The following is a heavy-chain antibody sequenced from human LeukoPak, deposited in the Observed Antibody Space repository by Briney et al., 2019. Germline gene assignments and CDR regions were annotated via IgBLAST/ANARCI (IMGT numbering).Heavy chain of an antibody. D-gene: IGHD2-15*01. CDR1: GFTVSSNY. V-gene: IGHV3-53*01. J-gene: IGHJ4*02. CDR3: ARGDGYPHTCNLGYCSGGSRRFDY. CDR2: IYSGGST. Sequence: GGSLRLSCAASGFTVSSNYMSWVRQAPGKGLEWVSVIYSGGSTYYADSVKGRFTISRVNSKNTLYLQMNSLRAEDTAVYYCARGDGYPHTCNLGYCSGGSRRFDYWGQGTPVTVSS.